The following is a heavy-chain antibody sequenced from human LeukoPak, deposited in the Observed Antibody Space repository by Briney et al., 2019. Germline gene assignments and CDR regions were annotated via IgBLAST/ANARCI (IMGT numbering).Heavy chain of an antibody. CDR1: GYTFTSYG. Sequence: ASVKVSCKASGYTFTSYGISWVRQAPGQGLEWMGWISAYNGNTNYAQKLQGRVTMTTDTSTSTAYMELRSLRSDDTAVYYCARDNPLMGVVAPPNFFAFDPWGQGTLVTVSS. CDR3: ARDNPLMGVVAPPNFFAFDP. CDR2: ISAYNGNT. D-gene: IGHD2-2*01. J-gene: IGHJ5*02. V-gene: IGHV1-18*01.